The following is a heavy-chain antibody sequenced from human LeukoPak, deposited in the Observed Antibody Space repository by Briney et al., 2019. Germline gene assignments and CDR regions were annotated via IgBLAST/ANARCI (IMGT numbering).Heavy chain of an antibody. CDR1: GYTFTGYY. D-gene: IGHD5-24*01. V-gene: IGHV1-46*01. CDR3: GASSRRDGYDNWFDP. CDR2: VNPSGGST. J-gene: IGHJ5*02. Sequence: ASVKVSCKASGYTFTGYYMHWVRQAPGQGLEWMGIVNPSGGSTSYAQKFQGRVTMTRDMSTSTVYMELSSLRSEDTAVYYCGASSRRDGYDNWFDPWGQGTLVTVSS.